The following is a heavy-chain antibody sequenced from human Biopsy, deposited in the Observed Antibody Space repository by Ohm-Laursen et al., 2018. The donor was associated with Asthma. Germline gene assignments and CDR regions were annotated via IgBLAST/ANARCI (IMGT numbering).Heavy chain of an antibody. CDR2: IKHDGTEK. D-gene: IGHD3-3*02. V-gene: IGHV3-7*01. CDR3: ARTFHFWSPYHAEHYQL. J-gene: IGHJ1*01. CDR1: GFTFSNYG. Sequence: SLRLSCVASGFTFSNYGMHWARQAPGKGLEWVANIKHDGTEKNHVDSLKGRFTISRDNAKNSLYLQMNSLRAEDTAVYYCARTFHFWSPYHAEHYQLWGQGTLVTVSS.